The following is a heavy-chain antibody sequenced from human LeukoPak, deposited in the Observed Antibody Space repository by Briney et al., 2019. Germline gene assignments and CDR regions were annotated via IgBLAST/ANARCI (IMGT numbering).Heavy chain of an antibody. Sequence: PGGSLRLSCAASGFTFSSYAMSWVRQAPGKGLEWVSAISGSGGSTYYADSVKGRFTISRDNSKNTLYLQMNSLRAEDTAVYYCARGPLWYDSSGSLNYWGQGTLVTVSS. D-gene: IGHD3-22*01. CDR2: ISGSGGST. CDR1: GFTFSSYA. CDR3: ARGPLWYDSSGSLNY. V-gene: IGHV3-23*01. J-gene: IGHJ4*02.